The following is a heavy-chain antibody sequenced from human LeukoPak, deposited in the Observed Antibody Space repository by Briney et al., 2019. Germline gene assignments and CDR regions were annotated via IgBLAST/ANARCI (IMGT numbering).Heavy chain of an antibody. CDR1: GFTFSSRW. J-gene: IGHJ4*02. CDR3: AGDRGYLQFDY. V-gene: IGHV3-7*03. CDR2: IKEDGSQK. D-gene: IGHD3-10*01. Sequence: PGGSLRLSCSASGFTFSSRWMSWVRQAPGKGLEWVANIKEDGSQKYYADSVKGRFTISRDNAKNSLYLQLNSLRAEDTAMYYCAGDRGYLQFDYWGRGTLVTVSS.